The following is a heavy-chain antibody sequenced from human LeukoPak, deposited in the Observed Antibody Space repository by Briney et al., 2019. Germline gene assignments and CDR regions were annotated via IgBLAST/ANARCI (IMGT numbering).Heavy chain of an antibody. CDR1: GYSFTDYY. J-gene: IGHJ1*01. CDR3: ARGAVAEQSEYFQY. CDR2: INPNSRGT. Sequence: ASVNVSCKASGYSFTDYYMHWVRQAPRQGLEWMGWINPNSRGTNYAQKFQGRVTMTRDTSISTAYMEVSRLRSDDTAVYYCARGAVAEQSEYFQYWGQGTLVTVSS. D-gene: IGHD6-19*01. V-gene: IGHV1-2*02.